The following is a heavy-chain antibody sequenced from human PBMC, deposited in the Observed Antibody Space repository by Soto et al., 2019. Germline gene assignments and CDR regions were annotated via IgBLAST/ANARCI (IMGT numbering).Heavy chain of an antibody. CDR3: ARNQITYYDNISGSLYYFDS. V-gene: IGHV4-31*03. J-gene: IGHJ4*02. D-gene: IGHD3-22*01. CDR1: GGSISNGGYY. Sequence: QVQLQESGPGLVKPSQTLSLTCTVSGGSISNGGYYWTWIRQHPGKGLECIGHIYYTGSTFYSPSLKGRITISVDTSKNQFSLRLTSVTAADTAVYYCARNQITYYDNISGSLYYFDSRGQGTLVTVSS. CDR2: IYYTGST.